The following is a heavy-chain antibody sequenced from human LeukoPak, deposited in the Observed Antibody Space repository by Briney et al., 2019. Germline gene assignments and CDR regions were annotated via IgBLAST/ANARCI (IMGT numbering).Heavy chain of an antibody. J-gene: IGHJ4*02. CDR3: ARHAYYFQSGDYYYFFDY. V-gene: IGHV4-39*01. CDR1: GGSVNSGSHY. Sequence: SETLSLTCTVSGGSVNSGSHYWGRIRQPPGKELEWIGSIYYSGGTYYSPSLNSRVTISIDTSKSQFSLKLSSVTAADTAIYYCARHAYYFQSGDYYYFFDYWGQGTLVTVSS. D-gene: IGHD3-22*01. CDR2: IYYSGGT.